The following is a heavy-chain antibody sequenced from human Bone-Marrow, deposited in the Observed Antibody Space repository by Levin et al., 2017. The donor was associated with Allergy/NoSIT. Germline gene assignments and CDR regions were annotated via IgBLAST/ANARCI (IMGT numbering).Heavy chain of an antibody. V-gene: IGHV3-53*01. J-gene: IGHJ3*02. Sequence: PGGSLRLSCTASGFTVSSNYMNWVRQAPGKGLEWVSVIYSGGSTYYADSVKGRFTISRDNSKNTLYLQMNSLRAEDTAVYYCAGGGGVIPAAGGAFDIWGQGTMVTVSS. D-gene: IGHD2-2*01. CDR1: GFTVSSNY. CDR3: AGGGGVIPAAGGAFDI. CDR2: IYSGGST.